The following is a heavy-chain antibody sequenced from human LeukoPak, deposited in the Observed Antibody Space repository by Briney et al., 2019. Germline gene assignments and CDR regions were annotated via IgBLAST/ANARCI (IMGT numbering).Heavy chain of an antibody. CDR1: GFTFSSYE. CDR2: ISSSGSTI. D-gene: IGHD4-17*01. J-gene: IGHJ4*02. Sequence: GGSLRLCCAASGFTFSSYEMNWVRQAPGKGLEWVSYISSSGSTIYYADSVKGRFTISRDNAKNSLYLQMNSLRAEDTAVYYCARFLYGDYALDYWGQGTLVTVSS. CDR3: ARFLYGDYALDY. V-gene: IGHV3-48*03.